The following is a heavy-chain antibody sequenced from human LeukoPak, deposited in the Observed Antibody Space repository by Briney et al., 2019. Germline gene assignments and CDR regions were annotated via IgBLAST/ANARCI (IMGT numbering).Heavy chain of an antibody. Sequence: PSETQSLTCSVSGGYIGSYFWSWIRQPAGKELEYIGRFYTSGSPNYNPSLKSRVTMSVDTSKNQFSLRLSSVSPADTAVYYCARIGGITYFDYWGQGILVTVPS. CDR2: FYTSGSP. V-gene: IGHV4-4*07. CDR3: ARIGGITYFDY. D-gene: IGHD3-16*01. CDR1: GGYIGSYF. J-gene: IGHJ4*02.